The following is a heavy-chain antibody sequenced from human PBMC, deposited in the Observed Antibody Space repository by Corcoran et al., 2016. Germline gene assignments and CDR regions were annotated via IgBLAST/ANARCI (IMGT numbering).Heavy chain of an antibody. V-gene: IGHV6-1*01. CDR2: TYYRSKWYN. J-gene: IGHJ4*02. D-gene: IGHD3-22*01. CDR1: GDSVSSNSAA. Sequence: QVQLQQSGPGLVKPSQTLSLTCAISGDSVSSNSAAWNWIRQSPSRGLEWLGRTYYRSKWYNDYAVSVKSRITINPDTSKNQFSLQLNSVTPADTAVYYCARVNADSSDSSGYNFDYWGQGTLVTVSS. CDR3: ARVNADSSDSSGYNFDY.